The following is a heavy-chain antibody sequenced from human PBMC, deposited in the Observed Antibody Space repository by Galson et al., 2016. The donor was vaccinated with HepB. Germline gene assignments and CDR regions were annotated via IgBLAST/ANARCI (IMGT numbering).Heavy chain of an antibody. CDR1: GGTFRSYA. Sequence: SVKVSCKASGGTFRSYAINWVRQAPGQGLEWMGGIIPTFGPGNYAPKFQGRLTITADEATSTTYMELSSLKSEDTAVYYCARGETFGIDHDFYMDVWGQGTTVTVSS. D-gene: IGHD3-10*01. CDR2: IIPTFGPG. CDR3: ARGETFGIDHDFYMDV. V-gene: IGHV1-69*13. J-gene: IGHJ6*02.